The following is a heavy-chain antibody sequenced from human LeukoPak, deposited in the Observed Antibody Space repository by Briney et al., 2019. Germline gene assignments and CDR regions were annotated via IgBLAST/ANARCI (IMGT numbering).Heavy chain of an antibody. Sequence: SETLSLTCTVSGGSISSGGYYWSWIRQHPGKGLEWIGYIYYSGSTYYNPSLKSRVTISVDTSKNQLSLKLSSVTAADTAVYYCAREGYCSSTSCYDYYMDVWGKGTTVTVSS. CDR1: GGSISSGGYY. CDR3: AREGYCSSTSCYDYYMDV. D-gene: IGHD2-2*01. J-gene: IGHJ6*03. V-gene: IGHV4-31*03. CDR2: IYYSGST.